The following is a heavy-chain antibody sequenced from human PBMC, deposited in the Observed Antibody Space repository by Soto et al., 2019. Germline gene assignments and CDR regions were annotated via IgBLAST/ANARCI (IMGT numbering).Heavy chain of an antibody. Sequence: QVQLQESGPGLVKPSETLSLTCTVSGGSISSYYWSWIRQPPGKGLEWNAYVYFSRSTNYNPSLKSRVTISMGTSKNQFSLKMSSVTAADTAVYYCASSSGWYYFDYWGQGTLVIVSS. CDR1: GGSISSYY. CDR2: VYFSRST. CDR3: ASSSGWYYFDY. J-gene: IGHJ4*02. D-gene: IGHD6-19*01. V-gene: IGHV4-59*01.